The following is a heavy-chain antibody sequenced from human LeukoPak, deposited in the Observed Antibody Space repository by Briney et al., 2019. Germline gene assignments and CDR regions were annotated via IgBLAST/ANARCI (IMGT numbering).Heavy chain of an antibody. J-gene: IGHJ4*02. CDR3: ASQLGHQEFDY. V-gene: IGHV4-4*09. CDR2: IYTSGST. CDR1: GGSISSYY. D-gene: IGHD1-1*01. Sequence: PSETLSLTCTVSGGSISSYYWSWIRQPPGKGLEWIGYIYTSGSTNYNPSLKSRVTISVDTSKNQFSLKLSSVTAADTAVYYCASQLGHQEFDYWGQGTLVTVSS.